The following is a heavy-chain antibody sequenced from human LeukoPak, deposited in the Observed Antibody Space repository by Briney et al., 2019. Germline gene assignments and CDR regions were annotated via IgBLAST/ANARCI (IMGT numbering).Heavy chain of an antibody. V-gene: IGHV3-7*01. D-gene: IGHD6-6*01. Sequence: PGGSLRLSCAASGFTFSSHWMSWVRQAPGKGLEWVANIKQDGSEKYYVDSVKGRFTISRDNAKNSLYLQMNSLRAEDTAVYYCARDLTARATFDYWGQGTLVTVSS. J-gene: IGHJ4*02. CDR3: ARDLTARATFDY. CDR1: GFTFSSHW. CDR2: IKQDGSEK.